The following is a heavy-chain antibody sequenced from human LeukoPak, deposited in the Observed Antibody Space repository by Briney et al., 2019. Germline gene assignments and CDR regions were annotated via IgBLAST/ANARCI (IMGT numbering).Heavy chain of an antibody. D-gene: IGHD5-24*01. CDR1: GFTFSSYG. Sequence: GGSLRLSCAASGFTFSSYGMHWVRQAPGKGLEWVAVISYDGSNKYYADSVKGRFTISRDNSKNTLYLQMNSLRAEDTAVYYCARGGGYLNWFDYWGQGTLVTVSS. CDR3: ARGGGYLNWFDY. CDR2: ISYDGSNK. V-gene: IGHV3-30*03. J-gene: IGHJ4*02.